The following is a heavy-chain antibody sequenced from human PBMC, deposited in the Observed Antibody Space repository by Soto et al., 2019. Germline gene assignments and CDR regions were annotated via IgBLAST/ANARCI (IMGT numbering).Heavy chain of an antibody. CDR1: GGSISSSSYY. D-gene: IGHD6-13*01. J-gene: IGHJ5*02. V-gene: IGHV4-39*01. CDR3: ARRHSSSSGYWFDP. CDR2: IYYSGST. Sequence: QLQLQESGPGLVKPSETLSLTCTVSGGSISSSSYYWGWIRQPPGKGLEWIGSIYYSGSTYYNPSLKSRVNISVETSKIQFALKLSSVTAADTAVYYCARRHSSSSGYWFDPWGQGTLVTVSS.